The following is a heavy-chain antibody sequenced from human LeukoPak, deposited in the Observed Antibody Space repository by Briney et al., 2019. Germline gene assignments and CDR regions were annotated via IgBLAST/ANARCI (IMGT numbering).Heavy chain of an antibody. CDR3: AREGGGYYDSSGYYYFQH. Sequence: GASVKVSCKASGYTFTGYYMHWVRQAPGQGLEWMGWVNPNSGGTNYAQKFHGRVTMTRDTSISTAYMELSRLRSDDTAVYYCAREGGGYYDSSGYYYFQHWGQGTLVTVSS. J-gene: IGHJ1*01. CDR1: GYTFTGYY. V-gene: IGHV1-2*02. CDR2: VNPNSGGT. D-gene: IGHD3-22*01.